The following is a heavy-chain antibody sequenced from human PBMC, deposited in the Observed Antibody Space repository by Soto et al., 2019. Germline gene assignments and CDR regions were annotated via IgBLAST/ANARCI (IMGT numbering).Heavy chain of an antibody. V-gene: IGHV1-18*04. Sequence: ASVKVSCKASGYTFTSYGISWVRQAPGQGLEWMGWISAYNGNTNYAQKLQGRVTVTTDTSTNTAYMELRSLRSDDTAMYCCAREYSSSYGAFDIWGQGTKVTVSS. D-gene: IGHD6-19*01. CDR3: AREYSSSYGAFDI. CDR1: GYTFTSYG. CDR2: ISAYNGNT. J-gene: IGHJ3*02.